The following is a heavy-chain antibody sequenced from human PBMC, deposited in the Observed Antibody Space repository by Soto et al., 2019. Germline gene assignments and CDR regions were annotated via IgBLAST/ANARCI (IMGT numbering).Heavy chain of an antibody. V-gene: IGHV4-61*01. CDR2: IYYSGST. CDR1: GGSVSSGSYY. D-gene: IGHD3-16*01. J-gene: IGHJ6*02. CDR3: ARDAWGYYYYGMDV. Sequence: PSETLSLTCTVSGGSVSSGSYYWSWIRQPPGKGLEWIGYIYYSGSTNYNPSLKSRVTISVDTSKNQFSLKLSSVTAADTAVYYCARDAWGYYYYGMDVWGQGTTVTVSS.